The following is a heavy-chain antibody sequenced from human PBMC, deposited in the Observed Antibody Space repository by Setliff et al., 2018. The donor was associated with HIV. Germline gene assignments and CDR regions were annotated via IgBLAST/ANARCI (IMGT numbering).Heavy chain of an antibody. D-gene: IGHD3-22*01. CDR2: INPSGGRT. V-gene: IGHV1-46*01. Sequence: ASVKVSCKASGYTFTSYYMHWVRQAPGQGLEWMGIINPSGGRTTYTKKFQGRVTMTRDTSTNTLYLELSSLRSEDTAVYYCTTEFPLSSPHYYDSSGYYYWGQGTLVTVSS. J-gene: IGHJ4*02. CDR1: GYTFTSYY. CDR3: TTEFPLSSPHYYDSSGYYY.